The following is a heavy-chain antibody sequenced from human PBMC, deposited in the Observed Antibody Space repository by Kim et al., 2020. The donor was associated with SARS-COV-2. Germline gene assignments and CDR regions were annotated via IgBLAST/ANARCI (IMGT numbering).Heavy chain of an antibody. V-gene: IGHV3-21*01. D-gene: IGHD2-8*01. CDR2: ISSSSSYI. CDR3: ARDNVLMANDAFDI. J-gene: IGHJ3*02. Sequence: GGSLRLSCAASGFTFSSYSMNWVRQAPGKGLEWVSSISSSSSYIYYADSVKGRFTISRDNAKNSLYLQMNSLRAEDTAVYYCARDNVLMANDAFDIWGQGTMVTVSS. CDR1: GFTFSSYS.